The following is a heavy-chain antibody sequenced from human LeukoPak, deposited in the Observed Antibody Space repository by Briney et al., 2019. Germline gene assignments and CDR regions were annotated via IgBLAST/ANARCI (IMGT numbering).Heavy chain of an antibody. D-gene: IGHD3-10*01. V-gene: IGHV4-38-2*02. CDR3: ARGAYGSGSNDFDY. CDR1: GYSISSGYY. J-gene: IGHJ4*02. CDR2: IYHSGST. Sequence: SETLSLTCTVSGYSISSGYYWGWIRQPPGKGLEWIGSIYHSGSTYYNPSLKSRVTISVDTSKNQFSLKLSSVTAADTAVYYCARGAYGSGSNDFDYWGQGTLVTVSS.